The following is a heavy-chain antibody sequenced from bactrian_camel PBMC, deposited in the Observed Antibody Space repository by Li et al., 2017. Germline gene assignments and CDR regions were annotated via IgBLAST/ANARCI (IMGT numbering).Heavy chain of an antibody. CDR1: GFIYSSYY. CDR3: VAKLPFECYADSSGTDFDN. Sequence: HVQLVESGGGLVQPGGSLSLSCTASGFIYSSYYTYWVRQAPGKRLEWVAGVEGGGRMSYGDSVKGRFTISKDNAKNTLYLQMNSLKHEDTAMYCCVAKLPFECYADSSGTDFDNWGQGTQVTVS. CDR2: VEGGGRM. J-gene: IGHJ6*01. D-gene: IGHD3*01. V-gene: IGHV3S6*01.